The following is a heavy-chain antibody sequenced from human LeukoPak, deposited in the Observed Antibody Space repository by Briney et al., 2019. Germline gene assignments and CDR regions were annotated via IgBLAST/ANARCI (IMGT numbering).Heavy chain of an antibody. J-gene: IGHJ4*02. V-gene: IGHV4-61*02. CDR3: ASSTSHGFDY. CDR1: GGSISSGSYY. Sequence: PSETLSLTCTVSGGSISSGSYYWSWIRQPAGKGLEWIGRIYTSGSTNYNPSLKSRVTISVDTSKNQFSLKLSSVTAADTAVYYCASSTSHGFDYWGQGTLVTVSS. D-gene: IGHD2-2*01. CDR2: IYTSGST.